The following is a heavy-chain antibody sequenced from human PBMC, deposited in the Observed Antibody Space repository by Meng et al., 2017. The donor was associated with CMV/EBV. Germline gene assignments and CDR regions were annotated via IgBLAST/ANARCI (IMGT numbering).Heavy chain of an antibody. CDR3: ARESMVRGED. D-gene: IGHD3-10*01. CDR2: INHSGST. J-gene: IGHJ4*02. V-gene: IGHV4-34*01. CDR1: GVSFSGCY. Sequence: QVQRLPRVSGLLQPPETLSLTYAGYGVSFSGCYWSWTRQPPGKRLEWIGEINHSGSTNYNPSLKSRVTISVDTSENQFSLKLSSVTAADTAVYYCARESMVRGEDWGQGTLVTVSS.